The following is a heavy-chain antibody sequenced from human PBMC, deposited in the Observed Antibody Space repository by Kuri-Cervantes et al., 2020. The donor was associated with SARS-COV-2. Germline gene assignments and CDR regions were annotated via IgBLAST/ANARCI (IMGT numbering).Heavy chain of an antibody. CDR1: GYTFTSYA. V-gene: IGHV1-18*04. Sequence: ASVKVSCKAFGYTFTSYAISRVRQAPGQGLEWMGWISTYNGNTNYAQKLQGRVTMTTDTSTSTAYMELRSLRSDDTAVYYCAREIQLWKPIDYWGQGTLVTVSS. D-gene: IGHD5-18*01. CDR2: ISTYNGNT. J-gene: IGHJ4*02. CDR3: AREIQLWKPIDY.